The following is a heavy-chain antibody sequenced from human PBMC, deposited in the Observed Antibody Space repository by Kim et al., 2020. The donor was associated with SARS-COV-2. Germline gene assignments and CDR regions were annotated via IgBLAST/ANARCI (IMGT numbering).Heavy chain of an antibody. CDR2: INHSGST. CDR3: ARGDWWELLPFDY. V-gene: IGHV4-34*01. J-gene: IGHJ4*02. D-gene: IGHD1-26*01. CDR1: GGSFSGYY. Sequence: SETLSLTCAVYGGSFSGYYWSWIRQPPGKGLEWIGEINHSGSTNYNPSLKSRVTISVDTSKNQFSLKLSSVTAADTAVYYCARGDWWELLPFDYWGQGTLVTVSS.